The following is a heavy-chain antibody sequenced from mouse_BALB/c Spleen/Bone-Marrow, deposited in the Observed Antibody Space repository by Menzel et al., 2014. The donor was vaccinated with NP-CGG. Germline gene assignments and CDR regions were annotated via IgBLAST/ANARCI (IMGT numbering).Heavy chain of an antibody. CDR1: GFSLTNYG. J-gene: IGHJ2*01. V-gene: IGHV2-2*02. Sequence: QVQLQQSGPGLVQPSQSLSITCTVSGFSLTNYGEHWVRQSPGKGLEWLGVIWSGRSTDYNAAFISRLTISKDNSKSQVFFKMNSLQDNDTAIYYCAKKPTIGTIGYWGQGTTLTVSS. CDR2: IWSGRST. CDR3: AKKPTIGTIGY. D-gene: IGHD2-14*01.